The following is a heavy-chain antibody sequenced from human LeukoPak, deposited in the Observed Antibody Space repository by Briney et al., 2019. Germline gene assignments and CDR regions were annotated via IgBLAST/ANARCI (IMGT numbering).Heavy chain of an antibody. V-gene: IGHV1-2*02. D-gene: IGHD2-2*01. Sequence: ASVRVSCKASGYTFTGYYMHWVRPAPGQGLEWRGWIYPNSGGTNYAQKFQGRVTMTRDTSISTAYMDLSRLRSDDTAVYYCARGGRYCSTTSCLGEGYYFDYWGQGTLVTVSS. CDR3: ARGGRYCSTTSCLGEGYYFDY. J-gene: IGHJ4*02. CDR2: IYPNSGGT. CDR1: GYTFTGYY.